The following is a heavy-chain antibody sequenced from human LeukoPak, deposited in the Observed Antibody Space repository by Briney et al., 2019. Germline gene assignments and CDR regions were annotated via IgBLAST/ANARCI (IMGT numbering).Heavy chain of an antibody. Sequence: GGSLRLSCAASGFTFSSYGMSWVRQAPGKGLEWVSAISGSGGSTYYADSVKGRFTISRDNSKNTLYLQMNSLRAEDTAVYYCAKDFIPHLVIVVGAFDIWGQGTMVTVSS. V-gene: IGHV3-23*01. D-gene: IGHD3-22*01. CDR3: AKDFIPHLVIVVGAFDI. J-gene: IGHJ3*02. CDR1: GFTFSSYG. CDR2: ISGSGGST.